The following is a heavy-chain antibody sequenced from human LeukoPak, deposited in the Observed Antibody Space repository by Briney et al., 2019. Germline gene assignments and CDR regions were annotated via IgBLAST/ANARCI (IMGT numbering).Heavy chain of an antibody. D-gene: IGHD3-22*01. CDR3: ARQTYYYESSGYQRGYYFDY. V-gene: IGHV4-59*08. CDR2: FYYSGST. CDR1: GGSISTYQ. J-gene: IGHJ4*02. Sequence: PSETLSLTCTASGGSISTYQWSWIRQPPGKGLEWIGYFYYSGSTTYNPSLKSRVTISVDTSTNQFSLKLSSVTAADTAIYYCARQTYYYESSGYQRGYYFDYWGQGTLVTVSS.